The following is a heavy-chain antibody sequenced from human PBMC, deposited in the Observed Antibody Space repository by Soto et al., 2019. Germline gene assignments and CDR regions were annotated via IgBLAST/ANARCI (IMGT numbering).Heavy chain of an antibody. J-gene: IGHJ4*02. Sequence: GESLKISCKGSGYSFTSYWISWVRQMPGKGLEWMGRIDPDDSYTNYSPSFQGHVTISVDKSISTAYLQWSSLQASDTAIYYCARLPPPTYCSGSTCSGYWGQGTLVTVSS. V-gene: IGHV5-10-1*01. D-gene: IGHD2-15*01. CDR2: IDPDDSYT. CDR3: ARLPPPTYCSGSTCSGY. CDR1: GYSFTSYW.